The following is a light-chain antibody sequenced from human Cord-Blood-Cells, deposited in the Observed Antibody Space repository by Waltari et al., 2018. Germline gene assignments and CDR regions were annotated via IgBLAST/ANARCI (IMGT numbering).Light chain of an antibody. Sequence: QSVLTQPPSASGTPGQRVTISCSGSSSNIGSNTVNWYHQPPGTAPKLLIDSNNHRPSGVPDRFSGSKSGTSASLAISGLQSEDEADYYWAAWDDSLNGVVVGGGTKLTVL. CDR1: SSNIGSNT. J-gene: IGLJ2*01. V-gene: IGLV1-44*01. CDR3: AAWDDSLNGVV. CDR2: SNN.